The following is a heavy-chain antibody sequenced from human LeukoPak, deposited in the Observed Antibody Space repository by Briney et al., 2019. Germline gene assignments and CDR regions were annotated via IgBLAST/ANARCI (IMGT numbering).Heavy chain of an antibody. J-gene: IGHJ4*02. V-gene: IGHV3-73*01. CDR2: IRSKANNYAT. Sequence: GGSLRLSYAASGFTFSGSAMHWVRQASGKGLERVGRIRSKANNYATAYAASVKGRFTISRDDSKNTAYLQMNSLKTEDAAVYYCSSLADYWGQGTLVTVSS. CDR3: SSLADY. CDR1: GFTFSGSA. D-gene: IGHD3-3*02.